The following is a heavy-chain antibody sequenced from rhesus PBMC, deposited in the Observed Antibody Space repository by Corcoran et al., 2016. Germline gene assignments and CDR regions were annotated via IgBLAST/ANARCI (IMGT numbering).Heavy chain of an antibody. J-gene: IGHJ4*01. CDR2: IDGNTGTT. CDR1: GASISHDW. CDR3: ARNDYGTYVRLFDF. V-gene: IGHV4-80*01. Sequence: QVRLLESGPGLVKPSATLSLTCFVSGASISHDWWGWIRQPPGKGLEWIGEIDGNTGTTNYNPSRTRRFSASRDASKNQLSLWLTSVTAADTAYYYCARNDYGTYVRLFDFWGQGVLVTVSS. D-gene: IGHD4-35*01.